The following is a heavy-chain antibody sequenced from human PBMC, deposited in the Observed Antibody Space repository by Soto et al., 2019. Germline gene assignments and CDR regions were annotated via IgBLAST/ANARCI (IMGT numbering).Heavy chain of an antibody. Sequence: EVQLVESGGGLVEPGGSLRLSCAASGFTFSSYSMNWVRQAPGKGLEWVSSISSSSFSINYADSVKGRFSISRDNAQNSLHLQMNNLRAEVTAVYYCARNESSNIYGMDVWGQGTTVTVSS. CDR2: ISSSSFSI. CDR3: ARNESSNIYGMDV. V-gene: IGHV3-21*01. CDR1: GFTFSSYS. J-gene: IGHJ6*02. D-gene: IGHD6-6*01.